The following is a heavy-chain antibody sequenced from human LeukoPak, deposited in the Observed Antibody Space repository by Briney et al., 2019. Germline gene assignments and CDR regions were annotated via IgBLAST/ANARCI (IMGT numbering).Heavy chain of an antibody. V-gene: IGHV4-61*01. J-gene: IGHJ4*02. CDR1: GVSVGSNNYY. Sequence: SETLSLTCAISGVSVGSNNYYWTWIRQSPGRGLEWIGYLSHSGSTNYNPSLKSRVAISVDTSKYQLSLKLSSVTAADTARYYCASAGYYDSSGYPYFDYWGQGTLVTVSS. CDR2: LSHSGST. D-gene: IGHD3-22*01. CDR3: ASAGYYDSSGYPYFDY.